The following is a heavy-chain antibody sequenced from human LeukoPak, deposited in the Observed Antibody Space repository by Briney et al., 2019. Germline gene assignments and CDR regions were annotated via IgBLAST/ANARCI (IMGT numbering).Heavy chain of an antibody. D-gene: IGHD2-15*01. CDR2: ISSSSNFV. J-gene: IGHJ5*02. CDR1: GFTFSSYS. CDR3: ASLPYCSGGSCHAEGFDP. V-gene: IGHV3-21*01. Sequence: GGSLRLSYAASGFTFSSYSMNWVRQAPGKGLEWVSSISSSSNFVFYADSVKGRFTISRDNAKNSLLLQMNSLRAEDTAVYYCASLPYCSGGSCHAEGFDPWGQGTLVTVSS.